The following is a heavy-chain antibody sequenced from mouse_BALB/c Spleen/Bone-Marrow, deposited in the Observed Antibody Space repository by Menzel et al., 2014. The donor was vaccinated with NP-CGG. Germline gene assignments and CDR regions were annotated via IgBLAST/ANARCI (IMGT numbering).Heavy chain of an antibody. CDR1: GYTFTSYW. Sequence: LQESGAELVKPGASVKLSCKASGYTFTSYWMHWVKLRPGQGSEWIGEINPSNGGTNYNEKFKRKATLTVDKSSSTAYMQLSSLTSEDSAVYYCTYMGYYGSSYAMDYWGQGTSVTVSS. CDR3: TYMGYYGSSYAMDY. V-gene: IGHV1S16*01. D-gene: IGHD1-1*01. J-gene: IGHJ4*01. CDR2: INPSNGGT.